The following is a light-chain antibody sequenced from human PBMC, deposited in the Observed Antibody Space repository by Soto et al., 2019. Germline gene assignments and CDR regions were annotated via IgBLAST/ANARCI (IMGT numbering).Light chain of an antibody. CDR1: QSVSRN. V-gene: IGKV3-15*01. CDR3: QQYNNWPRT. Sequence: EIVMTQSPATLSVSPGERATLSCRASQSVSRNLAWYQQTRGQAPRLLMFDASTRATGIPARFSGSGSGTDFTLTIRSLQSEDSEIYYCQQYNNWPRTFGQGTKVDIK. CDR2: DAS. J-gene: IGKJ1*01.